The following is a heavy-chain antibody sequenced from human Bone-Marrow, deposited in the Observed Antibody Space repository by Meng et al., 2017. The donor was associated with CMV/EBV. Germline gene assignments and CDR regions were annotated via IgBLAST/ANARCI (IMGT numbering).Heavy chain of an antibody. Sequence: HWVPQAPGQGLEWMGWINPNSGGTNDAQKFQGRVTMTRDTSISTAYMELSRLRSDDTAVYYCARDRGEIYDSLTGYYSASKSHYDYWGQGTLVTVSS. D-gene: IGHD3-9*01. J-gene: IGHJ4*02. CDR3: ARDRGEIYDSLTGYYSASKSHYDY. V-gene: IGHV1-2*02. CDR2: INPNSGGT.